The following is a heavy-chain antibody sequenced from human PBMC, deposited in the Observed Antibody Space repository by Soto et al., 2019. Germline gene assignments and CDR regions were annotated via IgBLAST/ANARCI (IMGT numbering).Heavy chain of an antibody. D-gene: IGHD2-15*01. CDR1: GYPFSDHG. CDR2: IKSKKDGVTT. J-gene: IGHJ4*02. Sequence: KSGGSLRLPCEVSGYPFSDHGLSWVRQAPGKGLEGVGRIKSKKDGVTTEYAAPVKGRITISRDDAKNTLYLQMNSLKAEDTAVYYCTLEAYCGGGSCPEYWGQGTQVTVSS. CDR3: TLEAYCGGGSCPEY. V-gene: IGHV3-15*01.